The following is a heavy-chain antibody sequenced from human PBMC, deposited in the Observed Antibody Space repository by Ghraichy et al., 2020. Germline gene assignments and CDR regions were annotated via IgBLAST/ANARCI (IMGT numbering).Heavy chain of an antibody. J-gene: IGHJ4*02. Sequence: GGSLRLSCAASGFTFDDYAMHWVRQAPGKGLEWVSGISWNSGSIGYADSVKGRFTISRDNAKNSLYLQMNSLRAEDTALYYCAKDQRGYSGYEYDYWGQGTLVTVSS. V-gene: IGHV3-9*01. CDR3: AKDQRGYSGYEYDY. CDR2: ISWNSGSI. CDR1: GFTFDDYA. D-gene: IGHD5-12*01.